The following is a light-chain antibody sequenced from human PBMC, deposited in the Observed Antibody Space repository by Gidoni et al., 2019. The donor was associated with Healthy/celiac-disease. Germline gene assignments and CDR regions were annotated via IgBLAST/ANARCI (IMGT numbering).Light chain of an antibody. V-gene: IGLV1-40*01. Sequence: QSVLTQPPSVSGAPGPRVTISCTGSSSNIGAGYDVHWYQQLPGTAPKLLIYRNSNRPSGVPDRFSGSKSGTSASLAITGLQAEDEADYYCQSYDSSLSGWVFGGGTKLTVL. CDR1: SSNIGAGYD. J-gene: IGLJ3*02. CDR2: RNS. CDR3: QSYDSSLSGWV.